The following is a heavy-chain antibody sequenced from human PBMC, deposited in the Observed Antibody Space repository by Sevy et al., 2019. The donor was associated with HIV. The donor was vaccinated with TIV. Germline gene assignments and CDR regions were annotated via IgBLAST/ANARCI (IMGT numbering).Heavy chain of an antibody. CDR3: ARGGGYCGGDCYSIDY. Sequence: GGSLRLSCSASGFTFSRNGMHWVRQVPGKGLEWVALIWYDGTIKYYADSVKGRFTISRDNSKDTMFLQMNSLTPEDTAVYYCARGGGYCGGDCYSIDYWGQGALVTVSS. CDR1: GFTFSRNG. D-gene: IGHD2-21*02. V-gene: IGHV3-33*08. CDR2: IWYDGTIK. J-gene: IGHJ4*02.